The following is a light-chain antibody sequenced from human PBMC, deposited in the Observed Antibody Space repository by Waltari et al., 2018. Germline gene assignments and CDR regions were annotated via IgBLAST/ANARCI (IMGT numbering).Light chain of an antibody. CDR1: QSVGSSS. J-gene: IGKJ1*01. Sequence: EIVLTQSPGTASLSPGERVTLSCRASQSVGSSSLAWYQQTPGQAPRLVIYRASRRATGLPDRFSGSGSGTDFSLTISRLEPEDFAVYYCQQHGTLPATFGQGTKVEIK. V-gene: IGKV3-20*01. CDR2: RAS. CDR3: QQHGTLPAT.